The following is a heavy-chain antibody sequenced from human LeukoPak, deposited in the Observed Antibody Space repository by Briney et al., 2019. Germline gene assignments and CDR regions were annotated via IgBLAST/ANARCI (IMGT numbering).Heavy chain of an antibody. J-gene: IGHJ4*02. CDR3: ARPRDNRYFDWLSFDY. Sequence: GESLKISFRVSGYIFSNYWIAWLRQTPGKGLEWMGIIYPGDSDTRYSPSFQGQVTISADKSISTAYLQWSSLKASDTAIYYCARPRDNRYFDWLSFDYWGQGTLVTVSS. CDR1: GYIFSNYW. D-gene: IGHD3-9*01. CDR2: IYPGDSDT. V-gene: IGHV5-51*01.